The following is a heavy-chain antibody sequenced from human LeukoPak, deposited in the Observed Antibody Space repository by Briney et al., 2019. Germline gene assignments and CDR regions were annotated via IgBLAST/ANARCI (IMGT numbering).Heavy chain of an antibody. CDR3: ARDPYGDYIDY. CDR1: GGSFSGYY. Sequence: SETLSLTCAVYGGSFSGYYWSWIRQPAGKGLEWIGRIYTSGSTNYNPSLKSRVTISVDTSKNQFSLKLSSVTAADTAVYYCARDPYGDYIDYWGQGTLVTVSS. D-gene: IGHD4-17*01. CDR2: IYTSGST. V-gene: IGHV4-4*07. J-gene: IGHJ4*02.